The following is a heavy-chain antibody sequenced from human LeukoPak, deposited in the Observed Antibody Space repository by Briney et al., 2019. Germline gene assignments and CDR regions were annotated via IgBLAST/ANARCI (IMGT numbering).Heavy chain of an antibody. D-gene: IGHD4-17*01. CDR3: ARTTVTRIIDY. Sequence: GGSLRLSCAASGFTFSSYAMHWVRQAPGKGLEWVAVISYDGSNKYYADSVKDRFTISRDNSKNTLYLQMNSLRAEDTAVYYCARTTVTRIIDYWGQGTLVTVSS. V-gene: IGHV3-30-3*01. CDR1: GFTFSSYA. CDR2: ISYDGSNK. J-gene: IGHJ4*02.